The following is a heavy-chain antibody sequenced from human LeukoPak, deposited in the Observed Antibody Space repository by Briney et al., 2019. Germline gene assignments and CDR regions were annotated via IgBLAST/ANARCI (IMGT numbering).Heavy chain of an antibody. CDR2: IKQDGSEK. Sequence: GGSLRLSCAACGFTFSSYWMSWVRQAPGKGLEWVANIKQDGSEKYYVDSVKGRSTISRDNAKNSLYLQMNSLRAEDTAVYYCARLPAYYDFWSGYSHYYYMDVWGKGTTVTVSS. J-gene: IGHJ6*03. CDR3: ARLPAYYDFWSGYSHYYYMDV. D-gene: IGHD3-3*01. CDR1: GFTFSSYW. V-gene: IGHV3-7*01.